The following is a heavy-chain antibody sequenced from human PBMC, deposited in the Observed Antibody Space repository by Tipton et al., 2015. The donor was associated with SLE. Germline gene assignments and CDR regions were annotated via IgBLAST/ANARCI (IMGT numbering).Heavy chain of an antibody. CDR3: ATHYYYYGMDV. CDR1: GGTSRDYF. J-gene: IGHJ6*02. CDR2: IYYSGST. V-gene: IGHV4-34*08. Sequence: TLSLTCAVYGGTSRDYFWSWIRQPPGKGLEWIGSIYYSGSTYYNPSLKSRVTISVDTSKNQFSLKLSSVTAADTAVYYCATHYYYYGMDVWGQGTTVTVSS.